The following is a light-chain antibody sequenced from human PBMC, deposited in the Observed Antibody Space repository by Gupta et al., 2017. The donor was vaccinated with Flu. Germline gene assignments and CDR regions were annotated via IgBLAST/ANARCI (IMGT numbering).Light chain of an antibody. CDR1: ALPKPY. V-gene: IGLV3-25*02. CDR3: QSADSSGTYVV. J-gene: IGLJ2*01. CDR2: KDS. Sequence: SYELTQPPSVSVSPGQTARITCSGDALPKPYAYWYQQKPGQAPVLVIYKDSERPSGIPERFSGSSSGTTVTLTISGVQAEDEADYYCQSADSSGTYVVFGGRTKLTVL.